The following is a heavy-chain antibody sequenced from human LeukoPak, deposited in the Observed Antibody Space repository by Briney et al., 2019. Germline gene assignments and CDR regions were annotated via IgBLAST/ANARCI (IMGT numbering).Heavy chain of an antibody. J-gene: IGHJ4*02. CDR1: GGSISSSSYY. CDR2: IYYSGST. V-gene: IGHV4-39*01. Sequence: SETLSLTCTVSGGSISSSSYYWGWIRRPPGKGLEWIGSIYYSGSTYYNPSLKSRVTISVDTSKNQFSLKLSSVTAADTAVYYCARRWFGELFDYWGQGTLVTVSS. CDR3: ARRWFGELFDY. D-gene: IGHD3-10*01.